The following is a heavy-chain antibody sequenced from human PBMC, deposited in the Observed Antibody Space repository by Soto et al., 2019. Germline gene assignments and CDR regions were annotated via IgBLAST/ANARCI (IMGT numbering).Heavy chain of an antibody. J-gene: IGHJ4*02. V-gene: IGHV1-18*01. D-gene: IGHD3-10*01. CDR1: GYMFNTYG. CDR2: ISAYNGNI. CDR3: ARTYGSGSYFLPFEY. Sequence: QVQLVQSGAEVKKPGASVKVSCKASGYMFNTYGITWVRQAPGQGLEWMGWISAYNGNIDYAQNLQGRVTMTIDTSTSTAYMELRSLRSDDTAVYYCARTYGSGSYFLPFEYLGQGTLVSVSS.